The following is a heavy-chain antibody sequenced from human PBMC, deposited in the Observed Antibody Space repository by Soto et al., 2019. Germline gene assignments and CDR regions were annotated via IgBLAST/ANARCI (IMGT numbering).Heavy chain of an antibody. Sequence: SETLSLTCTVSGGSISSSSYYWGWIRQPPGKGLEWIGSIYYSGSTYYNPSLKSRVTISVDTSKNQFSLKLSSVTAADTAVYYCASRYCSSTSCYLFLYNDAFDIWGQGTMVTVSS. V-gene: IGHV4-39*01. J-gene: IGHJ3*02. CDR3: ASRYCSSTSCYLFLYNDAFDI. D-gene: IGHD2-2*01. CDR1: GGSISSSSYY. CDR2: IYYSGST.